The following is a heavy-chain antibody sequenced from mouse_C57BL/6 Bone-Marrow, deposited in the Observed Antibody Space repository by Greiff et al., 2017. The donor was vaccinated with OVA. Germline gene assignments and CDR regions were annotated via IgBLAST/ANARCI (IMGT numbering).Heavy chain of an antibody. J-gene: IGHJ2*01. CDR3: AILLRYDY. CDR1: GYAFSSSW. D-gene: IGHD1-1*01. Sequence: VQLQQSGPELVKPGASVKISCKASGYAFSSSWMNWVKQRPGKGLEWIGRIHPSDSDTNYNQKFKGKATLTVDKSSSTAYMQLSSLTSEDSAVYYCAILLRYDYWGQGTTLTVSS. V-gene: IGHV1-82*01. CDR2: IHPSDSDT.